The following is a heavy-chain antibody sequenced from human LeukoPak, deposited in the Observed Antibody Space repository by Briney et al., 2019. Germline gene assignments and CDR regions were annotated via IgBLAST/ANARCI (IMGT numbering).Heavy chain of an antibody. CDR2: IYYSGST. CDR1: GGSINNYY. Sequence: SETLSLTCTVSGGSINNYYWSWIRQPPGKGLEWIGYIYYSGSTNYNPSLKSRVTISVDTSKNQFSLKLTSVTAADTAVYYCAGKAVAGPYFDYWGQGTLVTVSS. D-gene: IGHD6-19*01. CDR3: AGKAVAGPYFDY. J-gene: IGHJ4*02. V-gene: IGHV4-59*12.